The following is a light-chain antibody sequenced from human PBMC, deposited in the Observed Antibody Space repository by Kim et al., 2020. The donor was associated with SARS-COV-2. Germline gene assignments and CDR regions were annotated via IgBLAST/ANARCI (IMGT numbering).Light chain of an antibody. V-gene: IGLV1-44*01. Sequence: GQTVTIPCTGSSSNIGSNTVNSYQHLPGTAPKHLIYTNNRRRSGGPDRCSGSKSGTSASLAISGRQSEDEADYYCAAWDDSRNGLVFGGGTQLTVL. CDR2: TNN. CDR1: SSNIGSNT. J-gene: IGLJ2*01. CDR3: AAWDDSRNGLV.